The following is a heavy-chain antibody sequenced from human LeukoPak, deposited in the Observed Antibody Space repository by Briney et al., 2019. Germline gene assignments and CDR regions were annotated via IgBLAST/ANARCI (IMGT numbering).Heavy chain of an antibody. Sequence: ASVKVSCKASGYTFSTNDTNWVRQATGERLGRMGWMNPNSGKPGYAQKSQGRVTMTRNTSISTAYMELRSLRSEDTAVYYCARGPNKSDGGNSGSAWFDPWGQGTLVTVSS. D-gene: IGHD4-23*01. CDR3: ARGPNKSDGGNSGSAWFDP. CDR2: MNPNSGKP. CDR1: GYTFSTND. J-gene: IGHJ5*02. V-gene: IGHV1-8*01.